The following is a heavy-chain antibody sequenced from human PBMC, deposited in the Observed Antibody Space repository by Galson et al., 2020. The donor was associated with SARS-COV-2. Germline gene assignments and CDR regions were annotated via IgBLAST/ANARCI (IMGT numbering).Heavy chain of an antibody. J-gene: IGHJ5*02. CDR3: ARHDWFDP. Sequence: GGSLRLSCVVSGFIVSSDYMSWVRQASGKGLEWVSVIYSGGSTYYADSVKGRFTISRDNSKNTLFLQMNSLRVEDTAVYYCARHDWFDPWGQGTRVTVSS. CDR2: IYSGGST. CDR1: GFIVSSDY. V-gene: IGHV3-66*04.